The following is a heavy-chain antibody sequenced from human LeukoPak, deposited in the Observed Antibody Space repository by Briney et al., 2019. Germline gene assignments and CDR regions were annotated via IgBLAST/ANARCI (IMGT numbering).Heavy chain of an antibody. CDR3: ARGVDSAIDW. V-gene: IGHV3-7*01. Sequence: GGSLRLSCAASGFTFSSYWINWVRQAPGKGLEWVANINGDGRDKYYVGSVRGRFTISRDNADNALYLQMNSLSGDDTAVYYCARGVDSAIDWWGQGTLVTVSS. CDR1: GFTFSSYW. D-gene: IGHD3-9*01. CDR2: INGDGRDK. J-gene: IGHJ4*02.